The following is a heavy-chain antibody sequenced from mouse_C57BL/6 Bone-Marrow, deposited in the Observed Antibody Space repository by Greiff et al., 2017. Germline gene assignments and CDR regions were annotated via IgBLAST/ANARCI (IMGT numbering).Heavy chain of an antibody. D-gene: IGHD1-1*01. Sequence: VQLQQPGAELVRPGTSVKLSCKASGYTFTSYWMHWVKQRPGQGLEWIGVIDPSDSYTNYNQKFKGKATLTVDTSSSTAYMQLSSLTSEDSAVYYCAYYYGSSYGNYAMDYWGQGTSVTVSS. CDR2: IDPSDSYT. CDR3: AYYYGSSYGNYAMDY. J-gene: IGHJ4*01. V-gene: IGHV1-59*01. CDR1: GYTFTSYW.